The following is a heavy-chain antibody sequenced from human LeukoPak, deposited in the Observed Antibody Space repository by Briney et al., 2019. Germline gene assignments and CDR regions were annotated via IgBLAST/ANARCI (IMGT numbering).Heavy chain of an antibody. J-gene: IGHJ4*02. CDR1: GGSFSGYY. D-gene: IGHD3-22*01. CDR3: ASDYYDSSRNY. V-gene: IGHV4-34*01. CDR2: INHSGST. Sequence: SETLSLTCAVYGGSFSGYYWSWIRQPPGKGLEWIGEINHSGSTNYNPSLKSRVTISVDTSKNQFSLKLSSVTAADTAVYYCASDYYDSSRNYWGQGTLVTVSS.